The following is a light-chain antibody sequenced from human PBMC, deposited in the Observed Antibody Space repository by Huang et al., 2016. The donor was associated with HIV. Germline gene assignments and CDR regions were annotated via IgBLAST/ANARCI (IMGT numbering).Light chain of an antibody. CDR3: QQRTTWPPGFT. V-gene: IGKV3-11*01. J-gene: IGKJ3*01. Sequence: EIVLTQSPATLSLSPGERATLSCRASQSVGGYLAWYQQKPGQAPRLLIYDASNSATRIPARFSGSVSGTDFTLTISSLEPEYFAVYYCQQRTTWPPGFTFGPGTKVDIK. CDR1: QSVGGY. CDR2: DAS.